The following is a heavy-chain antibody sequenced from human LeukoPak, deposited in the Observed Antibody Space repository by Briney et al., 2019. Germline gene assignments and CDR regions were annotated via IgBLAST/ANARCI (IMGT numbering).Heavy chain of an antibody. CDR3: ATIPVADFWSGYGY. CDR2: FDPEDGET. D-gene: IGHD3-3*01. V-gene: IGHV1-24*01. J-gene: IGHJ4*02. Sequence: GASVKASCKVSGYTLTELSMHWVRQAPGKGLEWMGGFDPEDGETIYAQKFQGRVTMTEDTSTDTAYMELSSLRSEDTAVYYCATIPVADFWSGYGYWRQGTLVTVSS. CDR1: GYTLTELS.